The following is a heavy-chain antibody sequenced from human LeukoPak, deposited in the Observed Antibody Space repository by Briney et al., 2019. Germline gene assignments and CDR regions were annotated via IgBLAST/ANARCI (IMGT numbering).Heavy chain of an antibody. D-gene: IGHD5-24*01. CDR3: AKSDHRGDGFNYDY. Sequence: GGSLRLSCAASGFTFDDHTMHWVRQAPGKGLEWVSLISWGGGVTKYVGSVKGRFTISRDNSKNSLYLQMNSLRTEDTALYYCAKSDHRGDGFNYDYWGQGTLVTVSS. CDR2: ISWGGGVT. V-gene: IGHV3-43*01. J-gene: IGHJ4*02. CDR1: GFTFDDHT.